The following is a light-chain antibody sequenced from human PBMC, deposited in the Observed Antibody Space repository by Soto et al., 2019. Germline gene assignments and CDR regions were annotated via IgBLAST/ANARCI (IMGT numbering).Light chain of an antibody. J-gene: IGLJ1*01. CDR2: DVS. CDR3: CSYAGTYSYV. CDR1: SNDVGGYDY. Sequence: SVLTQPRSVSGSPGQSVTISCTGTSNDVGGYDYVSWYQQHPGKAPKLIIYDVSKRPSGVPDRFSGSKSGNTASLTISGLQAEDEADYYCCSYAGTYSYVFGTGTKATVL. V-gene: IGLV2-11*01.